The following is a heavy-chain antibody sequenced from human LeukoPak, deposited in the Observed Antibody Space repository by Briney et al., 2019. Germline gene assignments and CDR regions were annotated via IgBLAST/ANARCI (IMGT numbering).Heavy chain of an antibody. J-gene: IGHJ1*01. CDR3: VRTPGIAVAGTRGGALDFQH. CDR1: GGSIRSYY. Sequence: ASETLSLTCTVSGGSIRSYYWSWIRQPPGKGLEWIGYIYYSGSTNYNPSLKSRVTISVDTSKNQFSLKLSSVTAADTAVYYCVRTPGIAVAGTRGGALDFQHWGQGTLVTVSS. D-gene: IGHD6-19*01. V-gene: IGHV4-59*12. CDR2: IYYSGST.